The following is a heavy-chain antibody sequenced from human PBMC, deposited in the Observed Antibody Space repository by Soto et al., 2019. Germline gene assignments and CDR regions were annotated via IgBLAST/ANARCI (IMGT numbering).Heavy chain of an antibody. V-gene: IGHV3-23*01. Sequence: PGGSLRLSCAASRFTFSSYAMSWVRQAPGKGLEWVSGISGIGSTTYYADSVKGRFTISRDNSKITLYLQMNSLRPDHTAVYYCAKAPRDTITGDFDYWGQGTRGTVS. D-gene: IGHD3-3*01. J-gene: IGHJ4*02. CDR2: ISGIGSTT. CDR3: AKAPRDTITGDFDY. CDR1: RFTFSSYA.